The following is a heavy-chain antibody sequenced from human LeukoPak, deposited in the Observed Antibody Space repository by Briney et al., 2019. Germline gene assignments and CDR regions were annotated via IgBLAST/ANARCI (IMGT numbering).Heavy chain of an antibody. Sequence: GGSLRLSCAVSEFPFSKAWMSWVRLAPGKGLEWVGRIKSKTDGGTTDYAAPVKGRFTISRDDSKNTLYLQMNSLKTEDTAVYYCTRPLDYWGQGTLVTVSS. J-gene: IGHJ4*02. CDR1: EFPFSKAW. CDR2: IKSKTDGGTT. CDR3: TRPLDY. V-gene: IGHV3-15*01.